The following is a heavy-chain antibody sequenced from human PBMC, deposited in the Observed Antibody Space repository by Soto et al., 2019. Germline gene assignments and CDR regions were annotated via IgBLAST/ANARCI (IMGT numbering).Heavy chain of an antibody. J-gene: IGHJ4*02. CDR1: GFTFSSYA. CDR3: ARDGMGSNGWYQPGDY. D-gene: IGHD6-19*01. CDR2: ISYDGSNK. V-gene: IGHV3-30-3*01. Sequence: QVQLVESGGGVVQPGRSLRLSCAASGFTFSSYAMHWVRQAPGKGLEWVAVISYDGSNKYYADSVKGRFTISRDNSKNTLYLQMNSLRAEDTAVYYCARDGMGSNGWYQPGDYWGQGTLVTVSS.